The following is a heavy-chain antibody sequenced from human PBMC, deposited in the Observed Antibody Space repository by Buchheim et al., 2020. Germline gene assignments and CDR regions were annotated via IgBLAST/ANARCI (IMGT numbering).Heavy chain of an antibody. CDR3: ARAWYDYVWGSHQFDY. CDR1: GVSISTGAYY. CDR2: ISYSGST. Sequence: QVQLQESGPGLVKPSQTLSLTCTVSGVSISTGAYYWSWIRQYPGKGLEWIGYISYSGSTSYNPSLKSRVTISVDTSKNQFSLRMSSVTAADTAMYYCARAWYDYVWGSHQFDYWGQGTL. J-gene: IGHJ4*02. D-gene: IGHD3-16*01. V-gene: IGHV4-31*03.